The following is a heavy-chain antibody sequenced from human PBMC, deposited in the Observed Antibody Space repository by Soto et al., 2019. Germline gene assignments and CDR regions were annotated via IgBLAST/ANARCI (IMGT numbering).Heavy chain of an antibody. Sequence: QVQLVQSGAEVKKPGASVKVSCKASGYTFTSYYMHWVRQAPGQGLAWMGIINPSGGSTSYAQKFQGSVTMTRYTSTSTVYMERSSLRSEDTAVYYCARETVETPIGTFFDYWGQGTLVTVSS. CDR1: GYTFTSYY. CDR3: ARETVETPIGTFFDY. CDR2: INPSGGST. D-gene: IGHD1-1*01. J-gene: IGHJ4*02. V-gene: IGHV1-46*01.